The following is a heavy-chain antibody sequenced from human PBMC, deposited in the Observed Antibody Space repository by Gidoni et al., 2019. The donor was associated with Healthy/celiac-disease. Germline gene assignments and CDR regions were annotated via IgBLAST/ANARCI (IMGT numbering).Heavy chain of an antibody. V-gene: IGHV1-8*01. D-gene: IGHD3-10*01. Sequence: QVQLVQSGAEVKKPGASVKVSCKASGYTFTSYDINWVRQATGQGLEWMGWMNPNSGNTGYAQKFQGRVTMTRNTSISTAYMELSSLRSEDTAVYYCAIFSESLWFGDSGLVFWGQGTLVTVSS. J-gene: IGHJ4*02. CDR3: AIFSESLWFGDSGLVF. CDR1: GYTFTSYD. CDR2: MNPNSGNT.